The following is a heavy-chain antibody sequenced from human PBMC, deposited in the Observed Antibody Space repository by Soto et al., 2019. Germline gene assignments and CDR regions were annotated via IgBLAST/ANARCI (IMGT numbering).Heavy chain of an antibody. D-gene: IGHD3-10*01. CDR1: GFTFSSYG. Sequence: QVQLVESGGGVVQPGRSLRLSCAASGFTFSSYGMHWVRQAPGKGLEWVAVISYDGSNKYYADSVKGRFTISRDNSKNTLYLQMNSLRAEDTAVYYCAKDDRGMVGKLGYYYYGMDVWGQGTTVTVSS. V-gene: IGHV3-30*18. CDR3: AKDDRGMVGKLGYYYYGMDV. J-gene: IGHJ6*02. CDR2: ISYDGSNK.